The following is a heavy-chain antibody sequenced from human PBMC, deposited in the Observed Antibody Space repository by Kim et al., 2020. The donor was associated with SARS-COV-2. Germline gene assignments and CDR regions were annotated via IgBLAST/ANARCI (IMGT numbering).Heavy chain of an antibody. J-gene: IGHJ4*02. CDR3: ARSGGVNYYFDY. D-gene: IGHD3-16*01. Sequence: YYADSVQGRFTIARDNSKNTLYLQMNSLRAEDTAVYYCARSGGVNYYFDYWGQGTLVTVSS. V-gene: IGHV3-33*01.